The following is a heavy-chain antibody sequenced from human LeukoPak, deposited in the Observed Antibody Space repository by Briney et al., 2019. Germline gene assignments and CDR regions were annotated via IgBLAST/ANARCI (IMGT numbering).Heavy chain of an antibody. V-gene: IGHV4-34*01. D-gene: IGHD3-22*01. CDR2: MNPSGST. CDR1: GGSFSGYY. J-gene: IGHJ6*03. Sequence: SETLFLTCAVYGGSFSGYYWTWIRQTPEKGLEWIGEMNPSGSTNYNPSLKSRVTISVDTSKNQFSLELSSVTAADTAVYYCARGRQDVTMIVVVMTAVSYYLDVWGKGTTVTVS. CDR3: ARGRQDVTMIVVVMTAVSYYLDV.